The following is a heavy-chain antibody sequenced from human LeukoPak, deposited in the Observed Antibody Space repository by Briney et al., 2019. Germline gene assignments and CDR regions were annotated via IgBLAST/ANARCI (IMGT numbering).Heavy chain of an antibody. Sequence: ASVKVSCKASGYTFTSYDINWVRQATGQGLEWMGWMNPNSGNTGYAQKFQGRVTMTRNTSISTAYMELSSLRSEDTAVYYCARPRGYCSSTSCFNWFDPRGQGTLVTVSS. D-gene: IGHD2-2*01. CDR2: MNPNSGNT. CDR1: GYTFTSYD. CDR3: ARPRGYCSSTSCFNWFDP. V-gene: IGHV1-8*01. J-gene: IGHJ5*02.